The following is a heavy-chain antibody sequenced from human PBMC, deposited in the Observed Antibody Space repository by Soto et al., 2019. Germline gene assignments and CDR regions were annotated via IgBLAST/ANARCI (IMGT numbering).Heavy chain of an antibody. J-gene: IGHJ4*02. Sequence: PGGSLRLSCVASGFTFRNYAMSWVRQAPGKGLEWVSGISGSGGSTHYTDSVKGRFTISRDNSKNTLYLQMNALRAEDTAVYYCAKDPAYDSSGYEFVGFDYWGQGTMVTVYS. CDR2: ISGSGGST. CDR3: AKDPAYDSSGYEFVGFDY. CDR1: GFTFRNYA. V-gene: IGHV3-23*01. D-gene: IGHD3-22*01.